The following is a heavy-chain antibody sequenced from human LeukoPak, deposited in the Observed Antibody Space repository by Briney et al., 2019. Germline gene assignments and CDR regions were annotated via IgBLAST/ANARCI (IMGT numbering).Heavy chain of an antibody. CDR1: GGSISSGGYY. CDR2: IYYSGST. J-gene: IGHJ5*02. CDR3: ARESVVVPAARFDP. D-gene: IGHD2-2*01. Sequence: TSETLSLTCTVSGGSISSGGYYWSWIRQHPGKGLEWIEYIYYSGSTYYNPSLKSRVTISVDTSKNQFSLKLSSVTAADTAVYYCARESVVVPAARFDPWGQGTPVTVSS. V-gene: IGHV4-31*03.